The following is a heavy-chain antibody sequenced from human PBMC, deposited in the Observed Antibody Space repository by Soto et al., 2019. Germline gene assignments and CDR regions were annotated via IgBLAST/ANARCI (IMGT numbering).Heavy chain of an antibody. CDR2: ISGSGGST. J-gene: IGHJ6*02. D-gene: IGHD2-8*01. CDR1: GFTFSSYA. V-gene: IGHV3-23*01. Sequence: GGSLRLSCAASGFTFSSYAMSWVRQAPGKGLEWVSAISGSGGSTYYADSVKGRFTISRDNSKNTLYLQMNSLRAEDTAVYYCAKDGMVVLMVYAGRSYDYGMDVWGQGTTVTVSS. CDR3: AKDGMVVLMVYAGRSYDYGMDV.